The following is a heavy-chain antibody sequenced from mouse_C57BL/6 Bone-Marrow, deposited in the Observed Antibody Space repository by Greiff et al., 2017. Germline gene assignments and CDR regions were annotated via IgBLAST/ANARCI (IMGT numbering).Heavy chain of an antibody. CDR3: ARISPLIRRGYYAMDY. D-gene: IGHD2-12*01. J-gene: IGHJ4*01. V-gene: IGHV8-8*01. Sequence: QVTLKVSGPGILQPSQTLSLTCSFSGFSLSTFGMGVGWIRQPSRKGLEWLAHIWWDDDKYYNPALKSRLIIPKDTSKNQVFLKIPHVDTADTATYYCARISPLIRRGYYAMDYWGQGTSVTVSS. CDR2: IWWDDDK. CDR1: GFSLSTFGMG.